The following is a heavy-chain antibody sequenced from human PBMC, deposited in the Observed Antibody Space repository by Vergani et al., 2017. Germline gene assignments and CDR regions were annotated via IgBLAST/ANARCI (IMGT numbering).Heavy chain of an antibody. CDR3: ARDSPTSFFDY. CDR1: GGSISSYY. J-gene: IGHJ4*02. V-gene: IGHV4-59*12. CDR2: IYYSGST. Sequence: QVQLQESGPGLVKPSETLSLTCTVSGGSISSYYWSWIRQPPGKGLEWIRYIYYSGSTNCNPSLTSRVTISVDTSKNQFSLKLSSVTAADTAVYYCARDSPTSFFDYWGQGTLVTVSS. D-gene: IGHD3-3*01.